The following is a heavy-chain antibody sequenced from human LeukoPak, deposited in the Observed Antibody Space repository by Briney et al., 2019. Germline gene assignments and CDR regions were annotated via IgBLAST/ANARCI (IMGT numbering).Heavy chain of an antibody. CDR2: INHSGST. CDR1: GGSFGGYY. J-gene: IGHJ4*02. CDR3: ARVKITFGGVIAQPIYFDY. Sequence: PSETLSLTCAVYGGSFGGYYWSWIRQPPGKGLEWIGEINHSGSTNYNPSLKSRVTISVDTSKNQFSLKLSSVTAADTAVYYCARVKITFGGVIAQPIYFDYWGQGTLVTVSS. D-gene: IGHD3-16*02. V-gene: IGHV4-34*01.